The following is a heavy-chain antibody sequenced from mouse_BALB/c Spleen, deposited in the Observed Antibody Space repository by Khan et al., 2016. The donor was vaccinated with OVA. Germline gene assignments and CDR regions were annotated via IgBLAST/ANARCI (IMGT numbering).Heavy chain of an antibody. V-gene: IGHV5-6*01. J-gene: IGHJ4*01. CDR1: GFTFSSYG. CDR2: ISSGGSYT. Sequence: EVELVESGGDLVKPGGSLKLSCAASGFTFSSYGMSWVRQTPDKRLEWVATISSGGSYTYYPDSLKGRFTISRDSAKNTLYLQMSSLKSEDTAMYYWARQPGYYEGSAMDYWGQGTSVTVSS. CDR3: ARQPGYYEGSAMDY. D-gene: IGHD2-3*01.